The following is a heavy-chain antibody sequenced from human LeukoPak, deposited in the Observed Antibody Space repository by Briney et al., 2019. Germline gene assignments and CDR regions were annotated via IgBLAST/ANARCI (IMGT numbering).Heavy chain of an antibody. V-gene: IGHV1-18*01. CDR3: ARDRYDFWSGYYRFGADGWIDP. CDR2: ISAYNGNT. D-gene: IGHD3-3*01. J-gene: IGHJ5*02. CDR1: GYTFTSYG. Sequence: ASVKVSCKASGYTFTSYGISWVRQAPGQGLEWMGWISAYNGNTNYAQKLQGRVTMTTDTSTSTAYMELRSLGSDDTAVYYCARDRYDFWSGYYRFGADGWIDPWGQGTLVTVSS.